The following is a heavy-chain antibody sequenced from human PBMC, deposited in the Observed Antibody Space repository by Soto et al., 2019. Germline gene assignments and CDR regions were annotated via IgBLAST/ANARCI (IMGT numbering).Heavy chain of an antibody. Sequence: SETLSLTCTVSGGSVSSSDYYWGWIRQPPGKGLEWIGSIYYSGRTYDNPSLKSRLTISVDTSKNQFSLKLSSVTATDTAVYFCARQGYYGSNGKSSYPPSRYWGQGTPVTVSS. D-gene: IGHD3-22*01. CDR1: GGSVSSSDYY. CDR2: IYYSGRT. J-gene: IGHJ4*02. CDR3: ARQGYYGSNGKSSYPPSRY. V-gene: IGHV4-39*01.